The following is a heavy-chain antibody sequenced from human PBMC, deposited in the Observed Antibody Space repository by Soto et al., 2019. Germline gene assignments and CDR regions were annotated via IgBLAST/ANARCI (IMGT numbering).Heavy chain of an antibody. D-gene: IGHD3-16*01. J-gene: IGHJ4*02. CDR3: ARDPGGGAPQ. CDR1: GFTFSSYN. CDR2: ITSSSSHT. V-gene: IGHV3-21*01. Sequence: GGSLRLSCAASGFTFSSYNMNWVRQAPGKGLEWVSSITSSSSHTYYADSVKGRFTISRDNAKNSLYLQINSLRAEDTAVYYCARDPGGGAPQWGQGTLVTVSS.